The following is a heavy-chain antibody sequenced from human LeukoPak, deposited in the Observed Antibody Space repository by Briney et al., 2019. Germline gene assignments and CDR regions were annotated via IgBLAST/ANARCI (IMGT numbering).Heavy chain of an antibody. CDR1: GYTFTSYY. J-gene: IGHJ5*02. V-gene: IGHV1-46*01. Sequence: ASVKVSCKASGYTFTSYYMHWVRQAPGQGLEWMGIINPSGGSTSYAQKFQDRVTMTRDTSTSTVYMELSSLRSEDTAVYYCARGSSSFGLSLSWFDPWGQGTLVTVSS. CDR3: ARGSSSFGLSLSWFDP. CDR2: INPSGGST. D-gene: IGHD6-13*01.